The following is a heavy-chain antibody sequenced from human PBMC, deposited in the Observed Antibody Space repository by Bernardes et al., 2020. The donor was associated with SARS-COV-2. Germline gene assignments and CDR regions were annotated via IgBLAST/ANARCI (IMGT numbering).Heavy chain of an antibody. CDR1: GFDFSGCA. V-gene: IGHV3-23*01. D-gene: IGHD3-16*01. CDR2: ISSPGDIT. Sequence: GGSLRLSCAASGFDFSGCAMSWVRQAPGKGLEWVSDISSPGDITNYLASVKGRFTISRDNSKNTLYLQMHSLRAEDTARYYCAKGGARSDREDRWGQGTLVIVSS. CDR3: AKGGARSDREDR. J-gene: IGHJ5*02.